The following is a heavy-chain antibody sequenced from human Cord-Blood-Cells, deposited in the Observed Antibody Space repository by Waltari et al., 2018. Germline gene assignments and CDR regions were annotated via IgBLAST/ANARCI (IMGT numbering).Heavy chain of an antibody. Sequence: QVQLVQSGAEVKKPGSSVQVSCKASGGTFSSYAISWVRQAPGQGLEWMGGIHPTFGTANYAQKFQGRVTITADESTSTAYMELSSLRSEDTAVYYCARPFTAMVYYYYGMDVWGQGTTVTVSS. CDR1: GGTFSSYA. J-gene: IGHJ6*02. V-gene: IGHV1-69*01. CDR3: ARPFTAMVYYYYGMDV. CDR2: IHPTFGTA. D-gene: IGHD5-18*01.